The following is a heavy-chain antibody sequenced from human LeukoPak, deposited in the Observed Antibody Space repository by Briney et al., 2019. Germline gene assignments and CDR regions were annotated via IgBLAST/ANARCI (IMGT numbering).Heavy chain of an antibody. CDR1: GFTFSSYA. J-gene: IGHJ4*02. D-gene: IGHD5-24*01. CDR3: ARSGYTRFDY. Sequence: GGSLRLSCAASGFTFSSYAMTWVRQAPGKGLEWVSAISGSGDSTYYADSVKGLFTISRDNSKNTLYLQMNRLRAEDTAVYYCARSGYTRFDYWGQGPLVTVSS. V-gene: IGHV3-23*01. CDR2: ISGSGDST.